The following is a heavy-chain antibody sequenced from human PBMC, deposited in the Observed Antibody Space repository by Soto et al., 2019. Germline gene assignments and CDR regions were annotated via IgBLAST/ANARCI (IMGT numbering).Heavy chain of an antibody. CDR1: GLTFSTYA. J-gene: IGHJ3*01. CDR2: ISGKGDST. Sequence: GGSLRLSCAASGLTFSTYAMEWVRQAPGKGPEWVSVISGKGDSTHHADFVKGRFTISRDNSKNTLYLQMSSLRAEDTAVYYFVKKFRSGGHDALDSCCQGAMVTVSS. V-gene: IGHV3-23*01. D-gene: IGHD1-26*01. CDR3: VKKFRSGGHDALDS.